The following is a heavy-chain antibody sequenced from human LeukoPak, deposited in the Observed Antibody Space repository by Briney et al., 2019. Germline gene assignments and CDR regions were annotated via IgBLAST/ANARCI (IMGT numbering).Heavy chain of an antibody. CDR1: GVSISAFH. Sequence: SETLSLTCTVSGVSISAFHWTWFRQPAGKGLEWIGLIYSSGSTLFNPSLKSRVAMSVDLTKNQLSLKLTFVTAADTAMYYCARKDGDYWGRGTLVTVSS. CDR2: IYSSGST. CDR3: ARKDGDY. V-gene: IGHV4-4*07. J-gene: IGHJ4*02.